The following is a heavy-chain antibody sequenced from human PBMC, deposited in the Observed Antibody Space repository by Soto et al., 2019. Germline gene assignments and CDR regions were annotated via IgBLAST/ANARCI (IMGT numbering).Heavy chain of an antibody. CDR2: IIPIFGTA. D-gene: IGHD4-4*01. V-gene: IGHV1-69*05. CDR3: ARDGVGGDYRNASYGMDV. CDR1: GGTFSSYA. J-gene: IGHJ6*02. Sequence: QVQLVQSGAEVKKPGSSVKVSCTASGGTFSSYAIRWVRQAPGQGLEWMGGIIPIFGTANYARKAQGRVTITTHESTSIAYMELSSVRSEDTGVYYCARDGVGGDYRNASYGMDVWGQGTTVTVSS.